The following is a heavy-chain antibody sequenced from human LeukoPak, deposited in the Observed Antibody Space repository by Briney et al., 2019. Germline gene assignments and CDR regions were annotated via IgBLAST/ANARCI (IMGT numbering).Heavy chain of an antibody. CDR3: ARDSITMVRGVGVDY. J-gene: IGHJ4*02. CDR2: ISAYNGNT. Sequence: GASVKVSCKASGYTFTSYGISWVRQAPGQGLEWMGWISAYNGNTNYAQKLQGRVTMTTDTSTSTAYMELRSLRSDDTAVYYCARDSITMVRGVGVDYWGQGTLVTVSS. V-gene: IGHV1-18*01. CDR1: GYTFTSYG. D-gene: IGHD3-10*01.